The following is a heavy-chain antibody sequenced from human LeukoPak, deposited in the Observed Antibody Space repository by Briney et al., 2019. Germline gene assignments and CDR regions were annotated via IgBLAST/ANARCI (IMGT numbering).Heavy chain of an antibody. Sequence: GGSLRLSCAASGFTFSSYSMNWVRQAPGRGLEWVANIKQDGSEKYYVDSVKGRFTISRDNAKNSLYLQMNSLRAEDTAVYYCGRSMDVWGQGTTVTVSS. D-gene: IGHD1-14*01. J-gene: IGHJ6*02. V-gene: IGHV3-7*03. CDR1: GFTFSSYS. CDR3: GRSMDV. CDR2: IKQDGSEK.